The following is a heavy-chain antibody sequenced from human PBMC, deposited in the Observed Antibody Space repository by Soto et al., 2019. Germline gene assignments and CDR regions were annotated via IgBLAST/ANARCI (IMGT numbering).Heavy chain of an antibody. CDR2: ISATGNTF. Sequence: SGGSLRLSCAASGFAFSDYYMSWVRQAPGKGLEWVSYISATGNTFYYADSVKGRVAISREDSKNSVYLQMDSLKAEDTAVYYCARFHLSVIRGVTITSFFFGNWGQGTPVTVSS. D-gene: IGHD3-10*01. CDR1: GFAFSDYY. CDR3: ARFHLSVIRGVTITSFFFGN. J-gene: IGHJ4*02. V-gene: IGHV3-11*01.